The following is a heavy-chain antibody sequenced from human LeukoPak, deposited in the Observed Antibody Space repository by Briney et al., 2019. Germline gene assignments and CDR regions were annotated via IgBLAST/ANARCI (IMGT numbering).Heavy chain of an antibody. CDR2: IKSKTDGGTT. CDR1: GFTFSNAW. CDR3: TTTSDYGDHKR. J-gene: IGHJ4*02. D-gene: IGHD4-17*01. V-gene: IGHV3-15*01. Sequence: GGSLRLSCAASGFTFSNAWMSWVRQAPGEGLEWVGRIKSKTDGGTTDYAAPVKGRFTISRDDSKNTLYLQMNSLKTEDTAVYYCTTTSDYGDHKRWGQGTLVTVSS.